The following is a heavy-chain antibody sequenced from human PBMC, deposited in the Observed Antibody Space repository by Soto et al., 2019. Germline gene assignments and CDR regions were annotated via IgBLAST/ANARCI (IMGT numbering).Heavy chain of an antibody. D-gene: IGHD6-13*01. J-gene: IGHJ6*03. CDR3: ASQSSLRSSYYYMDV. CDR1: GGSFSGYY. CDR2: INHSGST. Sequence: SETLSLTCAVYGGSFSGYYWSWIRQPPGKGLEWIGEINHSGSTNYNPSLKSRVTISVDTSKNQFSLKLSSVTAADTAVYYCASQSSLRSSYYYMDVWGKGTTVTVSS. V-gene: IGHV4-34*01.